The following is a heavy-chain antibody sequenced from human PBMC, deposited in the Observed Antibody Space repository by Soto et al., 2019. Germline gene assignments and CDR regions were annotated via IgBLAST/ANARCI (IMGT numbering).Heavy chain of an antibody. Sequence: ASVKVSCKASGYTFTSYYMHWVRQAPGQGLEWMGIINPSGGSTSYAQKFQGRVTMTRDTSTSTVYMELSSLRSEDTAVYYCARDLLDVVVVAATEIDYWGQGTLVTVSS. V-gene: IGHV1-46*03. D-gene: IGHD2-15*01. CDR1: GYTFTSYY. J-gene: IGHJ4*02. CDR2: INPSGGST. CDR3: ARDLLDVVVVAATEIDY.